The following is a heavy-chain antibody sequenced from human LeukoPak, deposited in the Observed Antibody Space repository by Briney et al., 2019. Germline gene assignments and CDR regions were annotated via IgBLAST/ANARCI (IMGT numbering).Heavy chain of an antibody. J-gene: IGHJ5*02. V-gene: IGHV1-46*01. CDR3: ARDYSGEWEQLTGWWFDP. Sequence: GASVKVSCKASGYTFGTHWMHWERQAPGQGLEWMGIINPSGDFRSYAQKFQGRITVTRDMSTRTVYMELSDLRPEDTAVYYCARDYSGEWEQLTGWWFDPWGQGTLVIVSS. CDR1: GYTFGTHW. CDR2: INPSGDFR. D-gene: IGHD1/OR15-1a*01.